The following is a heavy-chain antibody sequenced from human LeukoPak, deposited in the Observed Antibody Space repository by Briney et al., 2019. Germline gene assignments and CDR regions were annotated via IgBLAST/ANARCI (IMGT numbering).Heavy chain of an antibody. V-gene: IGHV1-69*10. D-gene: IGHD3-16*02. J-gene: IGHJ4*02. CDR2: TIPILGIA. Sequence: ASVKVSCKASGGTFSSYAISWVRQAPGQGLEWMGRTIPILGIANYAQKFQGRVTITADKSTSTAYMELSSLRSEDTAVYYCARDPLYDYVWGSYRAGSDYWGQGTLVTVSS. CDR3: ARDPLYDYVWGSYRAGSDY. CDR1: GGTFSSYA.